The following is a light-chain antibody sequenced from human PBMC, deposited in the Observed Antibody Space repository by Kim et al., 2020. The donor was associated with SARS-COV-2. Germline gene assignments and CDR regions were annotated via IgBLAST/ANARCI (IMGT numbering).Light chain of an antibody. CDR1: SSDVGRFDL. CDR3: CSYAGSSTYV. V-gene: IGLV2-23*02. J-gene: IGLJ1*01. CDR2: EVN. Sequence: QSALTQPASVSGSPGQSITITCTGTSSDVGRFDLVSWHQQHPGEAPTLMIFEVNKRPSGVSNRFSGAKSGSTASLTISGLQAEDEADYYCCSYAGSSTYVFGTGTKVTVL.